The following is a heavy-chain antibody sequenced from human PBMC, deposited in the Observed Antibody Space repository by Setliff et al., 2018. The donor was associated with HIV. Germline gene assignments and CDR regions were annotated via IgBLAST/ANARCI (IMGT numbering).Heavy chain of an antibody. J-gene: IGHJ4*02. CDR2: IHYSGTT. CDR1: GGSASNSRYY. Sequence: PSETLSLTCTVSGGSASNSRYYWSWIRQPPGKGLEWIGSIHYSGTTNYNPSLKSRLTISIDTSKTQFSLKLSSLTAADTAVYYCARGRTGRDYWGQGTLVTVSS. V-gene: IGHV4-61*01. CDR3: ARGRTGRDY.